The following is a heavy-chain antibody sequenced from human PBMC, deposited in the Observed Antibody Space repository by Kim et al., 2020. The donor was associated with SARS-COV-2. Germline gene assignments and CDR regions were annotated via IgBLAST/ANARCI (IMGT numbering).Heavy chain of an antibody. CDR3: ARDENYYGSGSYYLGWFDP. CDR2: INHSGST. D-gene: IGHD3-10*01. J-gene: IGHJ5*01. V-gene: IGHV4-34*01. CDR1: GGSFSGYY. Sequence: SETLSLTCAVYGGSFSGYYWSWIRQPPGKGLEWIGEINHSGSTNYNPSPKSRVTISVDTSKNQFSLKLSSVTAADTAVYYCARDENYYGSGSYYLGWFDPWGQGTLVTVSS.